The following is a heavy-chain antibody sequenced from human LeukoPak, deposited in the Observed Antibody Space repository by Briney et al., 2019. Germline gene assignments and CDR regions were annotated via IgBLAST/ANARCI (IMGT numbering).Heavy chain of an antibody. CDR3: ARQQQLVFNFQRYGWFDP. CDR1: GGSISSFY. Sequence: SETLSLTCTVSGGSISSFYWSWIRQPPGNGLEWIGYIYYTGNTYCNPSLKSRVSISVDTSKNQFSLKLTSVTAADTAVYYCARQQQLVFNFQRYGWFDPWGQGTLVTVSS. CDR2: IYYTGNT. V-gene: IGHV4-59*01. D-gene: IGHD6-13*01. J-gene: IGHJ5*02.